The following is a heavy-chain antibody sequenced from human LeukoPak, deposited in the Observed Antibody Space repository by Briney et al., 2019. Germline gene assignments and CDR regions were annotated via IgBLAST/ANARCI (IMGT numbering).Heavy chain of an antibody. CDR3: AKDILGYSYGTAFDY. D-gene: IGHD5-18*01. J-gene: IGHJ4*02. Sequence: GGSLGLSCAASGFTFDDYTMHWVRQAPGKGLEWVSLISWDGGSTYYADSVKGRFTISRDNSKNSLYLQMNSLRTEDTALYYCAKDILGYSYGTAFDYWGQGTLVTVSS. CDR1: GFTFDDYT. CDR2: ISWDGGST. V-gene: IGHV3-43*01.